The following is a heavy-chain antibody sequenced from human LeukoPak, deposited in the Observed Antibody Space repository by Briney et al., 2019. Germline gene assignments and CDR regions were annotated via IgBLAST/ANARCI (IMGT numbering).Heavy chain of an antibody. CDR3: AAALGRYGDYSRGYYFDY. V-gene: IGHV4-59*08. CDR1: GGSISNSY. CDR2: IYYSGST. Sequence: SETLSLTCTVSGGSISNSYWSWIRQPPGKGLEWIGYIYYSGSTNYNPSLKSRVTISVDTSKNQFSLKLSSVTAADTAVYYCAAALGRYGDYSRGYYFDYWGQGTLVTVSS. D-gene: IGHD4-17*01. J-gene: IGHJ4*02.